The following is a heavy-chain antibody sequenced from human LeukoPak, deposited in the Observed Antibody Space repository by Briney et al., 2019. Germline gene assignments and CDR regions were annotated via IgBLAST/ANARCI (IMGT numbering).Heavy chain of an antibody. D-gene: IGHD2-2*01. V-gene: IGHV4-34*01. Sequence: SETLSLTCAVYGGSFSGYYWSWICQPPGKGLEWLGEINHSGTTNYNPSLKSRVTISVDTSKNQFSLKLSSVTAADTAVYYCARAGLLRSRSRRGYGMDVWGQATTVTVSS. CDR1: GGSFSGYY. J-gene: IGHJ6*02. CDR2: INHSGTT. CDR3: ARAGLLRSRSRRGYGMDV.